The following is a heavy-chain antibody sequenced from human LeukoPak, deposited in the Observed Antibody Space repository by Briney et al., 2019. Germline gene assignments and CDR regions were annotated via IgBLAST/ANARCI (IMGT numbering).Heavy chain of an antibody. D-gene: IGHD4-11*01. CDR2: MNPNSGNT. V-gene: IGHV1-8*03. Sequence: ASVKVSCKASGYTFTSYDINWVRQATGQGLEWMGWMNPNSGNTGYAQKFQGRVTITRNTSISTAYMEPSSLRSEDTAVYYCARATRDDAFDIGGQGSMVTVSS. CDR1: GYTFTSYD. CDR3: ARATRDDAFDI. J-gene: IGHJ3*02.